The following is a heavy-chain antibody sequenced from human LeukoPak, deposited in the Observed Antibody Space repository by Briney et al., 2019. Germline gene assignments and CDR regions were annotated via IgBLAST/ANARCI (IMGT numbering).Heavy chain of an antibody. Sequence: GGSLRLSCAASGLTFSSHWMTWVRQGPGKGLEWVATIKQGGSEKFYADSVKGRFTVSRDDAKNSLSLQMNSLSADDTAVYYCARGPDYGARADFLDSWGQGIKVTVSS. CDR1: GLTFSSHW. CDR2: IKQGGSEK. J-gene: IGHJ4*02. CDR3: ARGPDYGARADFLDS. D-gene: IGHD4-17*01. V-gene: IGHV3-7*01.